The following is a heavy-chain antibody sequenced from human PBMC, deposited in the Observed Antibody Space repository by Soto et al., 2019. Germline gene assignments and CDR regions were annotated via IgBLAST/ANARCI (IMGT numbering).Heavy chain of an antibody. Sequence: PSETLSLTCTVSCGSISSGDYYWSWIRQPPGKGLEWIGYIYYSGSTYYNPSLKSRVTISVDTSKDQFSLKLSSVTAADTAVYYCARGRGSYFFDYWGQGTLVTVSS. V-gene: IGHV4-30-4*01. D-gene: IGHD1-26*01. CDR3: ARGRGSYFFDY. J-gene: IGHJ4*02. CDR2: IYYSGST. CDR1: CGSISSGDYY.